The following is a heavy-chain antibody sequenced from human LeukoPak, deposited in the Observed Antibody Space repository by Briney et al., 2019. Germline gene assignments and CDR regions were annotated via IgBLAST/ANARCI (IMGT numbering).Heavy chain of an antibody. J-gene: IGHJ4*02. Sequence: GESLRLSCAASAFSLSAYNMNWVRQAPGKGLEWVSSSSYTGTYIYYADSVKGRFTISRDNAQNSLYLQMNSLRAEDTAINYCVRDRGTYRPIDYWGQGTLVTVSS. CDR3: VRDRGTYRPIDY. V-gene: IGHV3-21*04. D-gene: IGHD1-26*01. CDR2: SSYTGTYI. CDR1: AFSLSAYN.